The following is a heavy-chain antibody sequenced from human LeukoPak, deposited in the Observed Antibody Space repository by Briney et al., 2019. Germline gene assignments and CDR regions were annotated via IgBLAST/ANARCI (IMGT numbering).Heavy chain of an antibody. V-gene: IGHV4-4*07. J-gene: IGHJ4*02. CDR2: IYTSGST. CDR1: GGSISSCY. D-gene: IGHD3-22*01. CDR3: ARETYYYDSGDY. Sequence: SETLSLTCTVSGGSISSCYWSWIRQPAGKGLEWVGRIYTSGSTNYNPSLKSRVTMSVDTSKNQFSLKLSSVTAADTAVYYCARETYYYDSGDYWGQGTLVTVSS.